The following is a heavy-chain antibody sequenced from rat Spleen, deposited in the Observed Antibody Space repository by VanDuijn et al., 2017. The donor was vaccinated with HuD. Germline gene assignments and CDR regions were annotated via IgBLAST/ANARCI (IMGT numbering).Heavy chain of an antibody. D-gene: IGHD1-4*01. CDR3: TRRGITNYFDY. CDR2: ISTSCGNT. Sequence: EVQLVEYGGGLVQPGRSMRLSCSASGFTFSNYYLAWVRQAPTKGLEWVASISTSCGNTYYRDSVKGRFTISRDNAKSNLYLQIDSLRSEDTATYSCTRRGITNYFDYWGQGVMVTVSS. J-gene: IGHJ2*01. CDR1: GFTFSNYY. V-gene: IGHV5-25*01.